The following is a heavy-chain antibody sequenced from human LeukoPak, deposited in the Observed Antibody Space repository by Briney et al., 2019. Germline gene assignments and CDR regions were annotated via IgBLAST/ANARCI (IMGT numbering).Heavy chain of an antibody. CDR3: ARGVGSCSNTSCYWWFDP. D-gene: IGHD2-2*01. CDR2: INSDGSST. CDR1: GFTFSSYW. Sequence: GGSLRLSCAASGFTFSSYWMHWVRQAPGKGLVWVSRINSDGSSTSYADSVKGRFTISRDNAKNTLYLQMNSLRAEDTAVYYCARGVGSCSNTSCYWWFDPWGQGTLVTVSS. J-gene: IGHJ5*02. V-gene: IGHV3-74*01.